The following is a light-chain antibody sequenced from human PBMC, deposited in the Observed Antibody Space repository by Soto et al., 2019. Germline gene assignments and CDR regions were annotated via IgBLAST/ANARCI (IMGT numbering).Light chain of an antibody. V-gene: IGKV1-5*03. CDR1: QSISSW. CDR2: KAS. Sequence: DIQMTHSPSTLSDSVGDRVTITCRASQSISSWLAWYQQKPGKAPKLLIYKASSLESGVPSRFSGSGSGTKFTLTISSLQPDDFATYYGQQYNSYPYTFGQGTRVDIK. CDR3: QQYNSYPYT. J-gene: IGKJ2*01.